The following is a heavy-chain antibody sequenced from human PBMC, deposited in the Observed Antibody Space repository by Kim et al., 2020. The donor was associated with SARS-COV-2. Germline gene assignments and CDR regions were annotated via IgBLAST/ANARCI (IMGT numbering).Heavy chain of an antibody. V-gene: IGHV1-69*13. CDR2: IIPIFGTA. D-gene: IGHD3-22*01. J-gene: IGHJ6*02. CDR3: ARDPLPNYYDSSGYYAPGYYYGMDV. CDR1: GGTFSSYA. Sequence: SVKVSCKASGGTFSSYAISWVRQAPGQGLEWMGGIIPIFGTANYAQKFQGRVTITANESTSTAYMELSSLRSEDTAVYYCARDPLPNYYDSSGYYAPGYYYGMDVWGQGTTVTVSS.